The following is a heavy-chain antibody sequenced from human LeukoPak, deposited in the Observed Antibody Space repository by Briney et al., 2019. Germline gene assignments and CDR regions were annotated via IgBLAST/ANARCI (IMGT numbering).Heavy chain of an antibody. D-gene: IGHD1-26*01. Sequence: PGGSLRLSCAASGFPFSVSAMHWVRQAPGKGLEWVTLILSDGTNKYYTDSVKGRFTVSRDNSKKTLYLEMNSLRVEGTAVYYCARTGESHAFDIWGQGTMVTVSS. CDR2: ILSDGTNK. CDR1: GFPFSVSA. CDR3: ARTGESHAFDI. J-gene: IGHJ3*02. V-gene: IGHV3-30*04.